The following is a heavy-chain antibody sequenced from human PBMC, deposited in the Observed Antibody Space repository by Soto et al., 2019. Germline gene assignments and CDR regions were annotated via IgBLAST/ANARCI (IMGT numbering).Heavy chain of an antibody. D-gene: IGHD5-12*01. CDR3: TIVANDH. CDR2: VSGSGGRT. CDR1: GFTFSSFA. V-gene: IGHV3-23*01. Sequence: EVQLLESGGGLVQPGGSLRFSCAASGFTFSSFAMTWVRQAPGKGLEWVSSVSGSGGRTSYADSVKGRVTIARDNSNNTLYLQINSLRAEDTAVYYCTIVANDHWGQGTLVIVSS. J-gene: IGHJ4*02.